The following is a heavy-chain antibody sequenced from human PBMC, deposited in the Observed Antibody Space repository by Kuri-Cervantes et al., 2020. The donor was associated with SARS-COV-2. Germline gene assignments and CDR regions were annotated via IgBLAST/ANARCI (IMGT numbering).Heavy chain of an antibody. CDR2: IDWVDDK. V-gene: IGHV2-70*12. J-gene: IGHJ4*02. CDR1: GFSRSTRGMC. CDR3: ARNYFGSGSPPDY. D-gene: IGHD3-10*01. Sequence: SGPTMVKPTQTLTLTCTFSGFSRSTRGMCVSWIRQPPGKALEWLALIDWVDDKYYSTSLKTRLTISKDTAKTQVVLTMTNMDPVDTAPDYCARNYFGSGSPPDYWGQGTLVTVSS.